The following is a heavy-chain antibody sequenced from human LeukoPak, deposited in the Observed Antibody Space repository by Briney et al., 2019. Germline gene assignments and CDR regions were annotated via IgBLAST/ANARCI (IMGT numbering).Heavy chain of an antibody. CDR3: ARKVNYGHFDH. D-gene: IGHD3-16*01. CDR2: INMYTANP. V-gene: IGHV7-4-1*02. Sequence: ASVKVSCKESGYTFTRYAINWLRQAPGQGLEWMGWINMYTANPAYAQGFTERFVFSLDTSVTTAYLQISNLKTEDTAVYYCARKVNYGHFDHGGQGTLVTVSS. CDR1: GYTFTRYA. J-gene: IGHJ4*02.